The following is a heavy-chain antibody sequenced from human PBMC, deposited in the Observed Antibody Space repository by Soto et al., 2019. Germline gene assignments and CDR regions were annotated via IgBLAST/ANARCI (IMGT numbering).Heavy chain of an antibody. D-gene: IGHD3-22*01. CDR2: ISGSGGST. J-gene: IGHJ5*02. V-gene: IGHV3-23*01. Sequence: GGSLRLSCAASGFTFSSYAISWVRQAPGKGLEWVSAISGSGGSTYYADSVKGRFTISRDNSKNTLYLQMNSLRAEDTAVYYCAKGAYYDSSGYRPGNWFDPWGQGTLVTVSS. CDR3: AKGAYYDSSGYRPGNWFDP. CDR1: GFTFSSYA.